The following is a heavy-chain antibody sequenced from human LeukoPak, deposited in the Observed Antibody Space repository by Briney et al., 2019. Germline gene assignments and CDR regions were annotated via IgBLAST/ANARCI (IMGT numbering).Heavy chain of an antibody. CDR3: ARDRGTGTFDY. V-gene: IGHV1-46*01. J-gene: IGHJ4*02. D-gene: IGHD1-7*01. CDR2: KNPSGGST. Sequence: KKNPSGGSTSYAQNFQGRVTMTRDTSTSTVYMELSSLRSEDTAVYYCARDRGTGTFDYWGQGTLVTVSS.